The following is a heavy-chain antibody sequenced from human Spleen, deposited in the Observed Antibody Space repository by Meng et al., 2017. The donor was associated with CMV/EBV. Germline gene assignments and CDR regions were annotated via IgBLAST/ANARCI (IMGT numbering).Heavy chain of an antibody. V-gene: IGHV3-30*04. CDR1: GFILNDYP. J-gene: IGHJ4*02. CDR3: AGDPREWELSFDY. CDR2: MSSAANVM. Sequence: GGSLRLSCSASGFILNDYPMHWVRQAPGKGLEWVAVMSSAANVMYYAVSVKGRFTISRDNSKNTIYLQMNNLRPEDTAVYFCAGDPREWELSFDYWGQGTLVTVSS. D-gene: IGHD3-3*01.